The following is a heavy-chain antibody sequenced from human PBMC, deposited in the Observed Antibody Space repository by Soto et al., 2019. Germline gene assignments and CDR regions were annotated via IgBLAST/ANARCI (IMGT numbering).Heavy chain of an antibody. D-gene: IGHD6-6*01. Sequence: ASVKVSCKASGYTFTGYYMHWVRQAPGQGLEWMGWINPNSGGTNYAQKFQGWVTMTRDTSISTAYMELSRLRSDDTAVYYCARDSEYSSSRGLGYYYMDVWGKGTTVTVSS. J-gene: IGHJ6*03. CDR1: GYTFTGYY. CDR2: INPNSGGT. V-gene: IGHV1-2*04. CDR3: ARDSEYSSSRGLGYYYMDV.